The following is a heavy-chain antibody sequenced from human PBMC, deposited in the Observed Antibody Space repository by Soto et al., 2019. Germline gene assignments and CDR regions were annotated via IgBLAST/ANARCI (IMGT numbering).Heavy chain of an antibody. V-gene: IGHV4-4*02. CDR1: GGSISSSNW. J-gene: IGHJ4*02. CDR2: IYHSGST. Sequence: KTSETLSLTCAVSGGSISSSNWWSWVRQPPGKGLEWIGEIYHSGSTNYNPSLKSRVTISVDKSKNQFSLKLSSVTAADTAVYYCARDYREKRHTTFDYWGQGTLVTVSS. CDR3: ARDYREKRHTTFDY. D-gene: IGHD1-1*01.